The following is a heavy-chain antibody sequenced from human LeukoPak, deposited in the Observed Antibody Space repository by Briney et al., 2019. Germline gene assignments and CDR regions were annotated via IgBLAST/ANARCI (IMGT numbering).Heavy chain of an antibody. J-gene: IGHJ6*04. CDR2: IISSSSYI. Sequence: GGSLRLSCAASGFTFSSYSMNWLRQAPGKGLEWVSSIISSSSYIYYADSVKGRFTISRDNAKNSLYLQMNSLRAEDTAVYYCARGRVAAAGDVSPHYYYYGMDGWSEGTTVTVSS. CDR3: ARGRVAAAGDVSPHYYYYGMDG. CDR1: GFTFSSYS. V-gene: IGHV3-21*01. D-gene: IGHD6-13*01.